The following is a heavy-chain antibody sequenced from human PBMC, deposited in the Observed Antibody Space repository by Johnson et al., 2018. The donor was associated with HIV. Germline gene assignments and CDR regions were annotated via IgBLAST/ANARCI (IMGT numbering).Heavy chain of an antibody. CDR3: TTDRYSSSSYDAFDI. J-gene: IGHJ3*02. D-gene: IGHD6-6*01. Sequence: EVQLLESGGGLVKPGGSLRLSCAASGFTFSNAWMSWVRQAPGKGLEWVGRIKSKTDGGTTDYAAPVKSRLTISRDDSKNTLYLQMNSLKTDDTAVYYCTTDRYSSSSYDAFDIWGQGTMVTVSS. V-gene: IGHV3-15*01. CDR2: IKSKTDGGTT. CDR1: GFTFSNAW.